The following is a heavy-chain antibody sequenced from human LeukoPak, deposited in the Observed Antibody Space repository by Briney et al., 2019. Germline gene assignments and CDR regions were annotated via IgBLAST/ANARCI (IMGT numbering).Heavy chain of an antibody. CDR1: GASINNNF. CDR2: IYSSGSA. J-gene: IGHJ4*01. Sequence: PSETLSLTCTVSGASINNNFWTWPRQPPGKGLEWIGYIYSSGSANYNPSLKSRVIISGDTSKNQISLNLTSVTAADTALYFCARHRDYYDSWGHGTLVTVSS. D-gene: IGHD3-22*01. CDR3: ARHRDYYDS. V-gene: IGHV4-59*08.